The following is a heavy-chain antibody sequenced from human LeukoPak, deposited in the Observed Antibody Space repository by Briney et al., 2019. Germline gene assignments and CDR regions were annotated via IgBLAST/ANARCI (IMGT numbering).Heavy chain of an antibody. CDR1: GFTFSSFS. CDR2: IGSSGTYI. D-gene: IGHD1/OR15-1a*01. V-gene: IGHV3-21*01. Sequence: GGSLRLSCAASGFTFSSFSMSWVRQAPGKGLDWVSSIGSSGTYIYYADSVKGRFTISRDNAKNSLSLQMNSLRADDTALYYCARSPTWNSDFHYGLDVWGQGTTVTVSS. CDR3: ARSPTWNSDFHYGLDV. J-gene: IGHJ6*02.